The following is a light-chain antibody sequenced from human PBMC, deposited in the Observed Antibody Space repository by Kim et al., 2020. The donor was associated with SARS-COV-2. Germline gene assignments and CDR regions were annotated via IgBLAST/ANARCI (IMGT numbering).Light chain of an antibody. CDR2: GAS. CDR3: QQYGSAPQA. CDR1: QSVSSSY. V-gene: IGKV3-20*01. Sequence: EIVLTQSPGTLSLSPGERATRSCRASQSVSSSYLAWYQQKPGQAPRLLIYGASNRATGIPDRFSGSGSGTDFTLTISRLEPEDFAVYYCQQYGSAPQAFGGGTKVDIK. J-gene: IGKJ4*01.